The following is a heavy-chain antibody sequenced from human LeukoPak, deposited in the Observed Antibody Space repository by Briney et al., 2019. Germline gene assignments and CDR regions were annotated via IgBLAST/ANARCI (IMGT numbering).Heavy chain of an antibody. CDR2: IWYDGSNK. V-gene: IGHV3-33*06. J-gene: IGHJ4*02. Sequence: GGSLRLSCAASGFTFSSYGMHWVRQAPGKGLEWVAVIWYDGSNKYYADSVKGRFTISRDNSKNTLYLQINSLRAEDTAVYYCAKDSTAIAVAGTGFFDYWGQGTLVTVSS. CDR3: AKDSTAIAVAGTGFFDY. CDR1: GFTFSSYG. D-gene: IGHD6-19*01.